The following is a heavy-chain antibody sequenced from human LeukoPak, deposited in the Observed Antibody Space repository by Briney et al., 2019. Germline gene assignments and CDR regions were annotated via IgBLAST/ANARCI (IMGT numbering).Heavy chain of an antibody. D-gene: IGHD2-8*01. Sequence: ASVKVSCKASGYTFTSYGISWVRQAPGQGLECMGWISAYNGNTNYAQKLQGRVTMTTDTSTSTAYMELRSLRSDDTAVYYCARAPRDIVLMVYAIYFDYWGQGTLVTVSS. CDR3: ARAPRDIVLMVYAIYFDY. CDR1: GYTFTSYG. CDR2: ISAYNGNT. V-gene: IGHV1-18*04. J-gene: IGHJ4*02.